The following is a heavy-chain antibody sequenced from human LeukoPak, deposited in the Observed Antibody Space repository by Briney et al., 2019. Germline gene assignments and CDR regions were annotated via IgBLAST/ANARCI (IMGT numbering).Heavy chain of an antibody. CDR1: GYTFTSYG. CDR3: ARGYRGVIVPSFDY. J-gene: IGHJ4*02. V-gene: IGHV1-46*01. Sequence: ASVKVSCKASGYTFTSYGISWVRQAPGQGLEWMGIINPSGGSTSYAQKFQGRVTMTRDMSTSTVHMELSSLRSEDTAVYYCARGYRGVIVPSFDYWGQGTLVTVSS. CDR2: INPSGGST. D-gene: IGHD3-16*02.